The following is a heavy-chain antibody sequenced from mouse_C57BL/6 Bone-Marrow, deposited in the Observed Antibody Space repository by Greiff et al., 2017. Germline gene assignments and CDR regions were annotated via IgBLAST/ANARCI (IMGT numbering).Heavy chain of an antibody. CDR2: INPSSGYT. Sequence: VKLMESGAELAKPGASVKLSCKASGYTFTSYWMHWVKQRPGQGLEWIGYINPSSGYTKYNQKFKDKATLTADKSSSTAYMQLSSLTYEDSAIYYCARSYYSNYVYWYFDVWGTGTTVTVSS. CDR3: ARSYYSNYVYWYFDV. D-gene: IGHD2-5*01. CDR1: GYTFTSYW. V-gene: IGHV1-7*01. J-gene: IGHJ1*03.